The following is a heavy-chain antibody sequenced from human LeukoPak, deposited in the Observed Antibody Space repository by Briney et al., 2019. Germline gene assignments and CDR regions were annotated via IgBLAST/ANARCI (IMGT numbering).Heavy chain of an antibody. CDR1: GGSISSYY. J-gene: IGHJ4*02. CDR2: IYYSGST. V-gene: IGHV4-59*01. CDR3: ARVPSRDGYNLVDY. D-gene: IGHD5-24*01. Sequence: PSETLSLTCTVSGGSISSYYWSWIRQPPGKGLEWIGYIYYSGSTNYNPSLKSRVTISVDTSKNQFSLKLSSVTAADTAVYYCARVPSRDGYNLVDYWGQGTLVTVSS.